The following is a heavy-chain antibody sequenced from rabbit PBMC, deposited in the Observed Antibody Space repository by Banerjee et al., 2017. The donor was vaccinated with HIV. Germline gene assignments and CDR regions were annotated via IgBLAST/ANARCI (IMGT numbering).Heavy chain of an antibody. J-gene: IGHJ2*01. CDR2: IYTGSSGST. CDR3: ARGYNGYTYLDAFDP. CDR1: GIDFSSYYY. D-gene: IGHD6-1*01. Sequence: QSLEESGRDLVKPGASLTLTCTASGIDFSSYYYLCWVRQAPGKGLEWIACIYTGSSGSTYYASWAKGRFTISKTSSTTVTLQMTSLTAADTATYFCARGYNGYTYLDAFDPWGQGTLVTVS. V-gene: IGHV1S40*01.